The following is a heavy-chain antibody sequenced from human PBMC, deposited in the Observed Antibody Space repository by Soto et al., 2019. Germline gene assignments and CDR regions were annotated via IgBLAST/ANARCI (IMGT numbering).Heavy chain of an antibody. J-gene: IGHJ4*02. CDR3: ARGLIIGYSYGEFDY. V-gene: IGHV4-30-4*01. Sequence: TLSLTCTVSGGSISSGDYYWSWIRQPPGKGLEWIGYIYYSGSTYYNPSLKSRVTISVDTSKNQFSLKLSSVTAADTAVYYCARGLIIGYSYGEFDYWGQGTLVTVSS. CDR2: IYYSGST. CDR1: GGSISSGDYY. D-gene: IGHD5-18*01.